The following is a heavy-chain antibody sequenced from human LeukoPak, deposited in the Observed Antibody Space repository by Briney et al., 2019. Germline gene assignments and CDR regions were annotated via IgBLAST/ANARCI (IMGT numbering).Heavy chain of an antibody. J-gene: IGHJ4*02. CDR1: GYSFTSYW. Sequence: GESLKISCKGSGYSFTSYWIGWVRQMPGKGLEWMGIIYPGDSDTRYSPSFQGQVTISADKSISTAYLQWSSLKASDTAMYYCARGSYYYDSSGYLYYFDYWGQGTLVIVSS. CDR2: IYPGDSDT. D-gene: IGHD3-22*01. CDR3: ARGSYYYDSSGYLYYFDY. V-gene: IGHV5-51*01.